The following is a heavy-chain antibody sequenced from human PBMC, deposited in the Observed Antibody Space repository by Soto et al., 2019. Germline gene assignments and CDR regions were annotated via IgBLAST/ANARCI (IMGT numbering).Heavy chain of an antibody. J-gene: IGHJ5*02. CDR3: ARHPRLAYCGGDCYSGGFDP. CDR2: IYPGDSDT. D-gene: IGHD2-21*02. CDR1: GYSFTSYW. V-gene: IGHV5-51*01. Sequence: GESLKISCKGSGYSFTSYWIGWVRQMPGKGLEWMGIIYPGDSDTRYSPSFQGQVTISADKSISTAYLQWSSLKASDTAMYYCARHPRLAYCGGDCYSGGFDPWGQGTLVTVSS.